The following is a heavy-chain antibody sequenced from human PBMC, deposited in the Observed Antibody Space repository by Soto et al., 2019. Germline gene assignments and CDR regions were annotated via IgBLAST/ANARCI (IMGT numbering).Heavy chain of an antibody. J-gene: IGHJ5*02. D-gene: IGHD6-19*01. CDR2: MNPANGNA. CDR3: ARAVGIAVTGLDL. V-gene: IGHV1-8*01. CDR1: GYNFISSN. Sequence: QEQLVQSGAEVKRPGASVKISCRASGYNFISSNINWVRQAAGQRPEWLGWMNPANGNAAFARHFQGRVTMTRDTSTDPAYMELGGLSSGDTAIYYCARAVGIAVTGLDLWGPGTLVTVS.